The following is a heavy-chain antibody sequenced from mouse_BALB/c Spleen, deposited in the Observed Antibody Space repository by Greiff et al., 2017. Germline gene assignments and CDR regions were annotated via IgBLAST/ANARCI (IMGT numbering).Heavy chain of an antibody. Sequence: VQLQQSGAELVKPGASVKLSCTASGFNIKDTYMHWVKQRPEQGLEWIGRIDPANGNTKYDPKFQGKATITADTSSNTAYLQLSSLTSEDTAVYYCARIDYGSSAFDYWGQGTTLTVSS. CDR2: IDPANGNT. J-gene: IGHJ2*01. CDR3: ARIDYGSSAFDY. D-gene: IGHD1-1*01. V-gene: IGHV14-3*02. CDR1: GFNIKDTY.